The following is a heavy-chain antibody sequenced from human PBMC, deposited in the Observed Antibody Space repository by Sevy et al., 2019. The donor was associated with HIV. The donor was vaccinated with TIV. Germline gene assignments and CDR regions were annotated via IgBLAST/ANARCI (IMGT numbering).Heavy chain of an antibody. CDR2: INYSGST. D-gene: IGHD6-19*01. J-gene: IGHJ4*02. CDR1: GASISSSGYY. CDR3: AGPTLTYSYGWSYYDS. Sequence: SESLSLTWTVSGASISSSGYYWGWIRQPPGKGLEWIASINYSGSTFYNPSLKSRVTISSDTSKNQFSLKLNSVTAADMAIYYCAGPTLTYSYGWSYYDSWGQGTVVTVSS. V-gene: IGHV4-39*01.